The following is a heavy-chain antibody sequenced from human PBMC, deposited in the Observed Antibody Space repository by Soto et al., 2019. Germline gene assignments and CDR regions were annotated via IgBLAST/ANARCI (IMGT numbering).Heavy chain of an antibody. CDR2: IYYSGST. CDR1: GGSISSSSYY. J-gene: IGHJ6*02. V-gene: IGHV4-39*01. Sequence: SETLSLTCTVSGGSISSSSYYWGWIRQPPGKGLEWIGSIYYSGSTYYNPSLKSRVTISVDTSKNQFSLKLSSVTAADTAVYYCARSGRGYGSYYYYGMDVWGQGTTVTVS. D-gene: IGHD3-10*01. CDR3: ARSGRGYGSYYYYGMDV.